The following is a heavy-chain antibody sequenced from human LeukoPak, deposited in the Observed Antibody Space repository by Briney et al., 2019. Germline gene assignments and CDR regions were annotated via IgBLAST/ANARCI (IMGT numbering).Heavy chain of an antibody. CDR3: ARVKYQLLNPYFDY. V-gene: IGHV1-8*01. CDR1: GYTFTSYD. CDR2: MNPNSGNT. D-gene: IGHD2-2*02. J-gene: IGHJ4*02. Sequence: ASVKVSCKASGYTFTSYDINWVRQATGQGLEWMGWMNPNSGNTGYAQKFQGRVTVTRNTSISTAYMELSSLRSEDTAVYYCARVKYQLLNPYFDYWGQGTLVTVSS.